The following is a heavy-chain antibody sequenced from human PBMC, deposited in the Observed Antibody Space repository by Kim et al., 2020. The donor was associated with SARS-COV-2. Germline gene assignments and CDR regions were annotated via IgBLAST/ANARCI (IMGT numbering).Heavy chain of an antibody. V-gene: IGHV4-39*07. CDR2: T. Sequence: TYYNPSLKRRVTISGDTSTNQFSRKLSSVTAADTAVYYCASQDTAMAVDYWGQGTLVTVSS. CDR3: ASQDTAMAVDY. D-gene: IGHD5-18*01. J-gene: IGHJ4*02.